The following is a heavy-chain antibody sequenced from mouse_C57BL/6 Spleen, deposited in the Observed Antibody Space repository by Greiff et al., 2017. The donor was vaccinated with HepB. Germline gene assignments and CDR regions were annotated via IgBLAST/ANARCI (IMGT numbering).Heavy chain of an antibody. CDR3: ARPLYGSSWGYFDV. V-gene: IGHV3-6*01. CDR2: ISYDGSN. CDR1: GYSITSGYY. J-gene: IGHJ1*03. D-gene: IGHD1-1*01. Sequence: EVQLQQSGPGLVKPSQSLSLTCSVTGYSITSGYYWNWIRQFPGNKLEWMGYISYDGSNNYNPSLKNRISITRDTSKNQFFLKLNSVTTEDTATYYCARPLYGSSWGYFDVWGTGTTVTVSS.